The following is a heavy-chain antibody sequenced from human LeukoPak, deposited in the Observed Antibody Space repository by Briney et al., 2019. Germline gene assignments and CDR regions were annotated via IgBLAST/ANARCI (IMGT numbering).Heavy chain of an antibody. CDR2: INPNSGGT. V-gene: IGHV1-2*02. D-gene: IGHD5-12*01. CDR1: GYTFTGYY. Sequence: ASVKVSCKASGYTFTGYYMHWVRQAPGQGLEWMGWINPNSGGTNYAQKFQGRVTMTRDTSISTAYMELSRLRSDDTAVYYCARVVAHDYYYYMDVWGKGTTVTVSS. J-gene: IGHJ6*03. CDR3: ARVVAHDYYYYMDV.